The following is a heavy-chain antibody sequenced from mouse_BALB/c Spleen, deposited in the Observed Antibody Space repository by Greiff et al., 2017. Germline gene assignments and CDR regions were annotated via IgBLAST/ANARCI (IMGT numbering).Heavy chain of an antibody. D-gene: IGHD1-1*01. Sequence: EVKVVESGGGLVKPGGSLKLSCAASGFTFSDYYMYWVRQTPEKRLEWVATISDGGSYTYYPDSVKGRFTISRDNAKNNLYLQLSSLKSEDTAMYYCARENYGSSNFDYWGQGTTLTVSS. CDR2: ISDGGSYT. CDR1: GFTFSDYY. CDR3: ARENYGSSNFDY. V-gene: IGHV5-4*02. J-gene: IGHJ2*01.